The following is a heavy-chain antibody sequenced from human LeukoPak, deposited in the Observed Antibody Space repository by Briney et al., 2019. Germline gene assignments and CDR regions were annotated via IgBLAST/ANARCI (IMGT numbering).Heavy chain of an antibody. CDR2: IYPGDSDT. V-gene: IGHV5-51*01. J-gene: IGHJ3*02. CDR3: ARQASIAARPWDAFDI. D-gene: IGHD6-6*01. Sequence: GESLKISCKGSGYSFTSYWIGWVRQMPGKGLEWMGIIYPGDSDTRYSPSFQGQVTISADKSISTAYLQWSSLKASDTAMYYCARQASIAARPWDAFDIWGQGTMVTVSS. CDR1: GYSFTSYW.